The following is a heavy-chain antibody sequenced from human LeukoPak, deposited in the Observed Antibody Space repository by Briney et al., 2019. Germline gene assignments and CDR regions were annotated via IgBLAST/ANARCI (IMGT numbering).Heavy chain of an antibody. CDR2: IKSKTDGGTT. CDR3: TTDSSSWYVDI. J-gene: IGHJ3*02. CDR1: GFTFSNAW. D-gene: IGHD6-13*01. Sequence: PGGSLRLSCAASGFTFSNAWMSWVRQAPGKGLEWVGRIKSKTDGGTTDYAAPVKGRFTISRDDLKNTLYLQMNSLKTEDTAVYYCTTDSSSWYVDIWGQGTMVTVSS. V-gene: IGHV3-15*01.